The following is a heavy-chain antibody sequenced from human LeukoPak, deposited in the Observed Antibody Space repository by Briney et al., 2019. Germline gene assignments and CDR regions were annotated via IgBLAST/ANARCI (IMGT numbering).Heavy chain of an antibody. CDR2: ISSSSSYI. Sequence: PGGSLRLSCAASGFTFSSYGMNWVRQAPGKGLEWVSSISSSSSYIYYADSVKGRFTISRDNSKNTLYLQMNSLRAEDTAVYYCARDEYYYGSGASGGMDVWGQGTTVTVSS. CDR1: GFTFSSYG. V-gene: IGHV3-21*01. CDR3: ARDEYYYGSGASGGMDV. D-gene: IGHD3-10*01. J-gene: IGHJ6*02.